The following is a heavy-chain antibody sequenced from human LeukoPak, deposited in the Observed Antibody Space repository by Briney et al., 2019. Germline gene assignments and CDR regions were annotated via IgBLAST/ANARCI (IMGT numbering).Heavy chain of an antibody. CDR3: AAGYSYGYYFDY. CDR2: ISAYNGNT. D-gene: IGHD5-18*01. CDR1: GYTFTSYG. V-gene: IGHV1-18*01. Sequence: ASVKVSCTGSGYTFTSYGISWVRQAPGQGIEWMGWISAYNGNTNYAQKLQGRVTMTRDMSTSTVYMELSSLRSEDTAVYYCAAGYSYGYYFDYWGQGTLVTVSS. J-gene: IGHJ4*02.